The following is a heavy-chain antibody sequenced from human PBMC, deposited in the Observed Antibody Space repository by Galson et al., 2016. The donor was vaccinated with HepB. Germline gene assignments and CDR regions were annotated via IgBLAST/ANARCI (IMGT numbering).Heavy chain of an antibody. Sequence: SLRLSCAASGFTFSSYAMSWVRQAPGKGLEWVSAISGSGGSTYYADSVKGRFTISRDNSKNTLYEQMNSLRAEDTAVYYCAKHPLAYYYNVMDVWGQGATVTVSS. CDR3: AKHPLAYYYNVMDV. V-gene: IGHV3-23*01. CDR2: ISGSGGST. J-gene: IGHJ6*02. D-gene: IGHD3-16*01. CDR1: GFTFSSYA.